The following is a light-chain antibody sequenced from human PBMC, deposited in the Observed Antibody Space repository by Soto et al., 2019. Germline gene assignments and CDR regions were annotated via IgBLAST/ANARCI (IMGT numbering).Light chain of an antibody. CDR1: QGIGDE. CDR3: LQDYNFPWT. V-gene: IGKV1-6*01. Sequence: AIQMTQSPSSLSASVGDRVTITCRASQGIGDELGWYQQKPGKAPRLLVYGASTLQSGVPSRFSGSGSGTDFTLTSSSLQPEDFATYFCLQDYNFPWTFGQGTKVEV. CDR2: GAS. J-gene: IGKJ1*01.